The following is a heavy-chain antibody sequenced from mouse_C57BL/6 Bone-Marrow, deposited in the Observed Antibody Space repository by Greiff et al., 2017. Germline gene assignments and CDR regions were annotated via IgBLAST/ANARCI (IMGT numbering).Heavy chain of an antibody. J-gene: IGHJ1*03. V-gene: IGHV1-59*01. CDR1: GYTFTSYW. CDR2: IDPSDSYT. CDR3: ARSNYYGSSYWYFDV. Sequence: QVQLQQPGAELVRPGTSVKLSCKASGYTFTSYWMHWVKQRPGQGLEWIGVIDPSDSYTNYNQKFKGKATWTVDTSSSTAYMQLSSLTSEDSAVYYCARSNYYGSSYWYFDVWGTGTTVTVSS. D-gene: IGHD1-1*01.